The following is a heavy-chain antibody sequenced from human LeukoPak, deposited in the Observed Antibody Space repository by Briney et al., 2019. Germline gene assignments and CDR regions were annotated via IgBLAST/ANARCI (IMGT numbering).Heavy chain of an antibody. CDR1: GYSFTSYW. CDR3: ARPSGYDLAY. D-gene: IGHD5-12*01. CDR2: IDPSDSYT. V-gene: IGHV5-10-1*01. J-gene: IGHJ4*02. Sequence: LGESRRMSCKGSGYSFTSYWINWVRQMPGKGLEWMGRIDPSDSYTTYSPSFQGHVTISVDKSISTAYLQWSSLRASDTAMYYCARPSGYDLAYWGQETLGTVSS.